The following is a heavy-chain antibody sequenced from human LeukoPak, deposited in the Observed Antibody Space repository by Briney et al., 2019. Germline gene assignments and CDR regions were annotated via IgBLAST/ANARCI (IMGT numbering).Heavy chain of an antibody. CDR1: GGSISSYY. D-gene: IGHD4-11*01. Sequence: SETLSLTCTVSGGSISSYYWSWIRQPAGKGLEWIGRIYTSGSTNYNPSLKSRVTMSVDTSKNQFSLKLSSVTAADTAVYYCARGVEGTVTTWEYYYYYYYMDVWGKGTTVTVSS. J-gene: IGHJ6*03. V-gene: IGHV4-4*07. CDR2: IYTSGST. CDR3: ARGVEGTVTTWEYYYYYYYMDV.